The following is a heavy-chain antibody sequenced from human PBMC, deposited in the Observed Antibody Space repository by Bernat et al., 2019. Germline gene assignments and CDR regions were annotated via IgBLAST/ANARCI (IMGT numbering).Heavy chain of an antibody. CDR2: ISGSGGTT. J-gene: IGHJ4*02. CDR1: GFTFSSYA. CDR3: AKRPPTGITTAGYYFDY. V-gene: IGHV3-23*01. Sequence: EVQLLESGGGLVQPGGSLRLSCAASGFTFSSYAMSWVRQAPGKGLGWVSAISGSGGTTSSADSVKGRFTISRDNSKNTLYLQMNSLRAEDTAVYYCAKRPPTGITTAGYYFDYWGQGTLVTVSS. D-gene: IGHD6-13*01.